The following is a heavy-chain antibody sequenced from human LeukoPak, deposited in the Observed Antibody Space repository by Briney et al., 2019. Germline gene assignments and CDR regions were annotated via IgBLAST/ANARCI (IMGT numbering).Heavy chain of an antibody. V-gene: IGHV1-2*02. J-gene: IGHJ4*02. Sequence: ASVKVSCKASGYTFTGYYMHWVRQAPGQGLEWMGWINPNSGGTNYAQKFQGRVTMTRDTSISTAYMELSRLRSDDTAVYYCARGGYSYGYARHFDYWGQGTPVTVSS. D-gene: IGHD5-18*01. CDR3: ARGGYSYGYARHFDY. CDR1: GYTFTGYY. CDR2: INPNSGGT.